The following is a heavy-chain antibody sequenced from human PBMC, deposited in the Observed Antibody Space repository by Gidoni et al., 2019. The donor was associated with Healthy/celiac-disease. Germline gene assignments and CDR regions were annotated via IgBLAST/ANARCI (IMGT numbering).Heavy chain of an antibody. V-gene: IGHV3-23*01. CDR2: ISGSGGST. J-gene: IGHJ4*02. D-gene: IGHD3-10*01. CDR3: AKSLGNYYGPRYYFDY. Sequence: EVQLLESGGGLVQPGGSLRLSCAAAGFTFSSYAMSWVRPAPGKGLEWVSAISGSGGSTYYADSVKGRFTISRDNSKNTLYLQMNSLRAEDTAVYYCAKSLGNYYGPRYYFDYWGQGTLVTVSS. CDR1: GFTFSSYA.